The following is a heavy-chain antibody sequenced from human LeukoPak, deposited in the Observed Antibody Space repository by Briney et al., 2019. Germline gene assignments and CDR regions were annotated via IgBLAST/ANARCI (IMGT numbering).Heavy chain of an antibody. V-gene: IGHV1-18*04. D-gene: IGHD3-9*01. Sequence: ASVKVSCKASGYTFTSYYMHWVRQAPGQGLEWMGWISAYNANTNFAQNLQGRVTMTRDTSTSTVYMGLSSLRSEDTAVYYCARAELRYFDWFPFDYWGQGTLVTVSS. J-gene: IGHJ4*02. CDR3: ARAELRYFDWFPFDY. CDR1: GYTFTSYY. CDR2: ISAYNANT.